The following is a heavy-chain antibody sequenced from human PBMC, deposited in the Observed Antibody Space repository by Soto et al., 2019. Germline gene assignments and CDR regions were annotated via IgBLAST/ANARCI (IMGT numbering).Heavy chain of an antibody. V-gene: IGHV3-30*18. J-gene: IGHJ4*02. CDR2: IVYDGSNK. Sequence: GGPRRPSFAASGFTFRIYGRPWFRQAAGEGLDRVAVIVYDGSNKYYADFVKGRFTISRDNSKNTLYLQMNSLRAEDRAVYYCAKGGSSSFDYWGQGTLVTVSS. CDR3: AKGGSSSFDY. D-gene: IGHD2-15*01. CDR1: GFTFRIYG.